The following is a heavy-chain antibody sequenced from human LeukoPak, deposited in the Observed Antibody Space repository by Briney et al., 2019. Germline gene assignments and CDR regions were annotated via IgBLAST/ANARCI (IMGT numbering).Heavy chain of an antibody. CDR3: STYGPQYFQQ. Sequence: SESLSLTCTVSGGSISSGDYYSGWIRQPPGNGLERIGYIYYSGSTYYNPSLKSRVTISVDTSKNQFSLNLSSETAADTAVDYCSTYGPQYFQQWGQGTLVTLSS. CDR2: IYYSGST. D-gene: IGHD4-17*01. CDR1: GGSISSGDYY. V-gene: IGHV4-30-4*08. J-gene: IGHJ1*01.